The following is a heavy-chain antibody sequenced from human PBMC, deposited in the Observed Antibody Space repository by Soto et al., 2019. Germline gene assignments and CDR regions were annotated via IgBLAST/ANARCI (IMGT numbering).Heavy chain of an antibody. CDR1: GFTFSSYW. CDR3: ANWPLGG. D-gene: IGHD3-16*01. Sequence: EVQLVESGGGLVQPGGSLRLSCAASGFTFSSYWMHWVRQPPGKGLEWVSRINDDGTSAAYADSVKGRFTITRDNAKNTVYLQMNSLGPEDTAVYYCANWPLGGWGRGTLVTVSS. J-gene: IGHJ4*02. CDR2: INDDGTSA. V-gene: IGHV3-74*01.